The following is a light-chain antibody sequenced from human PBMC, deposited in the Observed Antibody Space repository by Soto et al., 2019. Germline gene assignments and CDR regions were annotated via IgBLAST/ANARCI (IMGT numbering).Light chain of an antibody. V-gene: IGKV1-33*01. CDR1: QDIDNY. CDR3: QQDDHVSYT. J-gene: IGKJ2*01. Sequence: DIQMTQSPSSLTASVGDRVNITCQASQDIDNYLNWYQQKPGKAPKLLIYDASNLKSGVPARFSGSGSGTEFTVTISSLQPEDTATYYWQQDDHVSYTFGQGTKVEIK. CDR2: DAS.